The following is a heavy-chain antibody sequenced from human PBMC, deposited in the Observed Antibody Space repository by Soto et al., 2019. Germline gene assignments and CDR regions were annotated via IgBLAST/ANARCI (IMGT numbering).Heavy chain of an antibody. CDR2: IYHIGST. V-gene: IGHV4-4*02. D-gene: IGHD2-15*01. CDR1: GGSITSGNW. CDR3: ARVESGGGSCDY. J-gene: IGHJ4*02. Sequence: SETLSLTCIVSGGSITSGNWWTWVRQPPGKGLEWIGEIYHIGSTNYNPSLKSRVSISVDKSKNLFSLNLSSVTAADTAIYYCARVESGGGSCDYWGQGTLVTVSS.